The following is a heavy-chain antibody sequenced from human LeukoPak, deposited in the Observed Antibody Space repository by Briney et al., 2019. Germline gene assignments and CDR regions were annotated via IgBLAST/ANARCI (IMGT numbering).Heavy chain of an antibody. CDR3: VGEHFGGWRFDY. J-gene: IGHJ4*02. Sequence: KPSETLSLTXTVSGGSIRSYYWSWIRQAPGKGPEWIGYIDYSGSTIYNPSLKSRVSISVDTSKNQFSLKMTSVSAADAAVYYCVGEHFGGWRFDYWGQGALVTVSS. V-gene: IGHV4-59*01. CDR2: IDYSGST. CDR1: GGSIRSYY. D-gene: IGHD2-21*01.